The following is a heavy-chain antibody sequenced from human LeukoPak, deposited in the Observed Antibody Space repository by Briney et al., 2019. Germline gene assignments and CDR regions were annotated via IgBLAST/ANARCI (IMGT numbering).Heavy chain of an antibody. V-gene: IGHV4-34*01. CDR1: GGSFSGYY. Sequence: SETLSLTCAVYGGSFSGYYWSWIRQPPGKGLEWIGEINHSGSTHYNPSLKSRVNILVDTSKKQFSLKVSSVTAADTAVYYCARRHDYYYGSGSHNNWFDPWGQGSLVTVSS. D-gene: IGHD3-10*01. J-gene: IGHJ5*02. CDR3: ARRHDYYYGSGSHNNWFDP. CDR2: INHSGST.